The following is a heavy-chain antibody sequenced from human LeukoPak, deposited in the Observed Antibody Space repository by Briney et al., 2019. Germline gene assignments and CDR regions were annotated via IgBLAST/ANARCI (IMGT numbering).Heavy chain of an antibody. Sequence: PGGSLRLSCAASGFTLDDYAMHWVRQAPGKGLEWVAVISWNSGSIGYADSVKGRFTISRHNAKHSLYLQMHSPRAEHTALYHCAKDTGAAAGYAFDLWGQGPMVPVSS. CDR3: AKDTGAAAGYAFDL. J-gene: IGHJ3*01. CDR2: ISWNSGSI. V-gene: IGHV3-9*01. CDR1: GFTLDDYA. D-gene: IGHD6-13*01.